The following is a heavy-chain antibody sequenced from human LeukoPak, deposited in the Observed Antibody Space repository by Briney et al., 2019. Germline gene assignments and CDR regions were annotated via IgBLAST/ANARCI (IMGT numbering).Heavy chain of an antibody. V-gene: IGHV3-21*01. CDR2: ISSSSSYI. CDR1: GFTFSSYS. J-gene: IGHJ4*02. CDR3: ARDGEYCSGGSCYQASFDY. Sequence: PGGSLRLSCAASGFTFSSYSMNWVRQPPGKGLEWVSSISSSSSYIYYADSVKGRFTISRDNAKNSLYLQMNSLRAEDTAVYYCARDGEYCSGGSCYQASFDYWGQGTLVTVSS. D-gene: IGHD2-15*01.